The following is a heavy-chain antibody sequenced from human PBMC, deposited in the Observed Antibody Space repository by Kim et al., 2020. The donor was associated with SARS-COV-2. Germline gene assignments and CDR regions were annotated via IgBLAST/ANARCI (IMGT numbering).Heavy chain of an antibody. V-gene: IGHV3-74*01. J-gene: IGHJ4*02. CDR1: GFSFSKSW. CDR3: ARVLLPTVGWGFDY. Sequence: GGSLRLSCAASGFSFSKSWMHWVRQAPGKGLVWVSDINNGGSSTNYADSVKGRFTISRDNAKNMLYLQMHSLRAEDTAVYYCARVLLPTVGWGFDYWGQG. CDR2: INNGGSST. D-gene: IGHD1-26*01.